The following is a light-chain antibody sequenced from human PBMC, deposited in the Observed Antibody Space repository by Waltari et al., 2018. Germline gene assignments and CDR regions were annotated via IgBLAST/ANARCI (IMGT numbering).Light chain of an antibody. CDR2: KAS. V-gene: IGKV1-5*03. CDR1: ENVSKW. Sequence: DIQMTQSSSTLSASVGDRVTITCRASENVSKWLAWYQQKPGKAPKLLVYKASTLRSGVPSRFSGSGSGTEFSLTISSLQPDDFATYYCQQSYTYSYTFGQGTKLEIK. J-gene: IGKJ2*01. CDR3: QQSYTYSYT.